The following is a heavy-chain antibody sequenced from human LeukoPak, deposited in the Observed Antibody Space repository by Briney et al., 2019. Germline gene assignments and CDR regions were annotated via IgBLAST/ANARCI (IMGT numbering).Heavy chain of an antibody. V-gene: IGHV3-53*01. CDR1: GFTVSSNY. CDR3: ARDSRSSPLGY. Sequence: PGGSLRLSCAASGFTVSSNYMIWVRQAPGKGLEWVSVIYSGGSTYYADSVKGRFTISRDNSKNTLYLQMNSLRAEDTAVYYCARDSRSSPLGYWGQGTLVTVSS. J-gene: IGHJ4*02. D-gene: IGHD1-26*01. CDR2: IYSGGST.